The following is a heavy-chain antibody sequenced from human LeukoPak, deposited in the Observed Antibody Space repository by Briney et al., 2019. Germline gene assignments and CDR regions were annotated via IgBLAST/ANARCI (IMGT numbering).Heavy chain of an antibody. D-gene: IGHD5-18*01. CDR2: MSYSGTT. V-gene: IGHV4-39*01. Sequence: ETLSLTCSVSGGSISRSSSYWGRIRQPPGKGLEWIASMSYSGTTYYNPSLKSRVTISVDTSKNQFSLKLSSVTAADTAVYFCVRSGYSFLVDWWGHGTLVSVSS. CDR1: GGSISRSSSY. J-gene: IGHJ4*01. CDR3: VRSGYSFLVDW.